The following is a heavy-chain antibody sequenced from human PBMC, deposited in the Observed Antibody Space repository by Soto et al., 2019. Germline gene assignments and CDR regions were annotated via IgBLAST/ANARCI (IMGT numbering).Heavy chain of an antibody. D-gene: IGHD3-10*01. CDR1: GYAFMSYG. V-gene: IGHV1-18*01. CDR2: TVAGSGNR. CDR3: TRVAGYGSGSRHFDT. J-gene: IGHJ4*02. Sequence: QVQLMQSGAEVTKPGASVTLSCKTSGYAFMSYGLSWVRLAPGQGLEWMGWTVAGSGNRIYAQKFQDRINMNIDTSTNTGYMELLRLRSDDSALYFCTRVAGYGSGSRHFDTWGQGTLVTVSS.